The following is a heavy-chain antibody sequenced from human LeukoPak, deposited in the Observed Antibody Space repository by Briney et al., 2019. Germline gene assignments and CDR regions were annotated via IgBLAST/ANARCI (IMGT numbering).Heavy chain of an antibody. CDR2: ISGSGGST. V-gene: IGHV3-23*01. D-gene: IGHD3-22*01. CDR3: AKDRLSSYYDSSGYDAFDI. J-gene: IGHJ3*02. Sequence: PGGSLRLSCAASGFTFSSYAMSWVRQAPGKGLEWVSAISGSGGSTYYADSVKGRFTISRDNSKNTLYLQMNSLRAKDTAVYYCAKDRLSSYYDSSGYDAFDIWGQGTMVTVSS. CDR1: GFTFSSYA.